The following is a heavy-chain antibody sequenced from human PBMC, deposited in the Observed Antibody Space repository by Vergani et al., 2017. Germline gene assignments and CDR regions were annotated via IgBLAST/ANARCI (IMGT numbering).Heavy chain of an antibody. CDR2: IYTSGST. J-gene: IGHJ2*01. D-gene: IGHD6-19*01. Sequence: QVQLQESGPGLVKPSETLSLTCTVSGGSFSSYYWSWIRQPAGKGLEWIGRIYTSGSTNYNPSLKSRVTMSVDTSKNQFSLKLSSVTAADTAVYYCARVYSSGWFTWYFDLWGRGTLVTVSS. CDR3: ARVYSSGWFTWYFDL. CDR1: GGSFSSYY. V-gene: IGHV4-4*07.